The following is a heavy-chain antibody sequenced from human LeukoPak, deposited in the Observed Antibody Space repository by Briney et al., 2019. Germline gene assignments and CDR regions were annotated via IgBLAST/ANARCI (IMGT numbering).Heavy chain of an antibody. CDR3: ARSEGNYNWYFDL. CDR2: FYYSGSA. D-gene: IGHD1-7*01. Sequence: KASETLSLTCTVSGGSISSYYWSWVRQPLGKGLEWIGYFYYSGSANYNPSLKSRVTISVDTSKNHFSLNLSSVTAADTAVYYCARSEGNYNWYFDLWGRGTLVTVSS. CDR1: GGSISSYY. J-gene: IGHJ2*01. V-gene: IGHV4-59*01.